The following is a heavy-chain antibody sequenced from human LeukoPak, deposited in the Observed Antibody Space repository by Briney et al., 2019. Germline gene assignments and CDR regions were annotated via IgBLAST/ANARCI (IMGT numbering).Heavy chain of an antibody. CDR1: GFTFSSYG. CDR2: ISYDGSNK. CDR3: AKDGGQWLLDY. V-gene: IGHV3-30*18. D-gene: IGHD5-24*01. Sequence: GGSLRLSCAASGFTFSSYGMHWVRQAPGKGLEWVAVISYDGSNKYYADSVKGRFTISRDNSKNTLYLQMNSLRAEDTAVYYCAKDGGQWLLDYWGQGTLVAVSS. J-gene: IGHJ4*02.